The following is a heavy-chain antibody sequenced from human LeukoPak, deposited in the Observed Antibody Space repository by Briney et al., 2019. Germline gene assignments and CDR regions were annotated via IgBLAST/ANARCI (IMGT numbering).Heavy chain of an antibody. V-gene: IGHV3-30*18. Sequence: GGSLRLSCAASGFTFSSYGMHWVRQAPGKGLKWVAVISYDGSNKYYADSVKGRFTISRDNSKNTLYLQMNSLRAEDTAVYYCAKDNRLVATTIDYWGQGTLVTVSS. CDR1: GFTFSSYG. CDR3: AKDNRLVATTIDY. D-gene: IGHD5-12*01. CDR2: ISYDGSNK. J-gene: IGHJ4*02.